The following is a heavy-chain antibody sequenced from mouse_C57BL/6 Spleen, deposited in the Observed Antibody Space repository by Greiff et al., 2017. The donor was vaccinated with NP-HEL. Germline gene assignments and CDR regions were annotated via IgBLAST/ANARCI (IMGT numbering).Heavy chain of an antibody. CDR3: AKISYDGFLDY. V-gene: IGHV2-5*01. Sequence: VQLQQSGPGLVQPSQSLSITCTVSGFALTSYGVHWVRQSPGKGLEWLGVIWRGGGTDYNAGFMTRLSITKDNSKSQVFLKMNSLQADDTAIYYCAKISYDGFLDYWGQGTTLTVSS. J-gene: IGHJ2*01. CDR2: IWRGGGT. CDR1: GFALTSYG. D-gene: IGHD2-3*01.